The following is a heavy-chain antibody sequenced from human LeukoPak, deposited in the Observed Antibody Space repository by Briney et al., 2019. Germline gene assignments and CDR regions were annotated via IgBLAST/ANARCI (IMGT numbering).Heavy chain of an antibody. Sequence: AGGSLRFSCAASGFIFSSYEMNWVRQAPGKGLEWVSYISSGGTTIYYADSVKGRFTISRDNAKNSLYLQMNSLRAEDTAVYFCARDTRWELLDYWGQGTLVTVSS. V-gene: IGHV3-48*03. CDR2: ISSGGTTI. D-gene: IGHD1-26*01. J-gene: IGHJ4*02. CDR1: GFIFSSYE. CDR3: ARDTRWELLDY.